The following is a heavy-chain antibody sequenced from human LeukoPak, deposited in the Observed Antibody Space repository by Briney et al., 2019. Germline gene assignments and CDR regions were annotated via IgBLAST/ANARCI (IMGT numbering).Heavy chain of an antibody. CDR1: GFTFGDYA. D-gene: IGHD3-10*01. J-gene: IGHJ4*02. CDR3: TRDRAVRGVPFDY. Sequence: PGGSLRLSCTASGFTFGDYAMSWFRQAPGKGLEWVGFIRSKAYGGTTEYAASVKGRFTISRDDSKSIAYLQMNSLKTEDTAAYYCTRDRAVRGVPFDYWGQGTLVTVSS. V-gene: IGHV3-49*03. CDR2: IRSKAYGGTT.